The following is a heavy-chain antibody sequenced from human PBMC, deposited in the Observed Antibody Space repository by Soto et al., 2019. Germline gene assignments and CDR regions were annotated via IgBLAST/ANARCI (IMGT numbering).Heavy chain of an antibody. CDR3: ARGDSSGYYTATPADY. CDR1: GYSFANYW. Sequence: GESLKISCSGSGYSFANYWIGWVRQMPGKGLEWMGIIYPGDSDTRYSPSFRGQVTISADKSISTAYLQWNNLKASDTAMYFCARGDSSGYYTATPADYRGQGTQVTVSS. V-gene: IGHV5-51*01. D-gene: IGHD3-22*01. CDR2: IYPGDSDT. J-gene: IGHJ4*02.